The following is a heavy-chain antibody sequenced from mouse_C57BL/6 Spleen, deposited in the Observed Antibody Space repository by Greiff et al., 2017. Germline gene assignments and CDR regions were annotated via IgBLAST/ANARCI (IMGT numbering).Heavy chain of an antibody. CDR2: ISSGGSYT. D-gene: IGHD2-2*01. J-gene: IGHJ1*03. V-gene: IGHV5-6*01. CDR1: GFPFSSYG. Sequence: EVKLVESGGDLVKPGGSLKLSCAASGFPFSSYGMSWVRQTPDKRLEWVATISSGGSYTYYPDSVKGRFTISRDNAKNTLYLQMSSLKSEDTAMYYCARDYGYDYWYFDVWGTGTTVTVSS. CDR3: ARDYGYDYWYFDV.